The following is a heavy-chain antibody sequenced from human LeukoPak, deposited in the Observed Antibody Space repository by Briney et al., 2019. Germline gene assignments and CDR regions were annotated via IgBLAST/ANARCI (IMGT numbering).Heavy chain of an antibody. D-gene: IGHD5-12*01. CDR1: GFTFSSYG. CDR2: IHYDGSNK. J-gene: IGHJ4*02. Sequence: PGGSLRLSCAASGFTFSSYGMHWVRQAPGKGLEWVAFIHYDGSNKFYADSVKGRFTISRDNSKNTLYLQMNSLRAEDTAVYYCAREGAPSGYDYHYWGQGTLVTVSS. V-gene: IGHV3-30*02. CDR3: AREGAPSGYDYHY.